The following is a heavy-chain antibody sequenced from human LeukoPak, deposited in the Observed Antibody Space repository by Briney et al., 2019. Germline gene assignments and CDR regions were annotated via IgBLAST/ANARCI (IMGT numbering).Heavy chain of an antibody. Sequence: ASVKVSCKASGYTFTSYYMHWVRQAPGQGLEWMGIINPSGGSTCYAQKFQGRVTMTRDTSTSTVYMELSSLRSEDTAVYYCARSIAAAGTGYWGQGTLVTVSS. J-gene: IGHJ4*02. CDR1: GYTFTSYY. D-gene: IGHD6-13*01. CDR2: INPSGGST. V-gene: IGHV1-46*01. CDR3: ARSIAAAGTGY.